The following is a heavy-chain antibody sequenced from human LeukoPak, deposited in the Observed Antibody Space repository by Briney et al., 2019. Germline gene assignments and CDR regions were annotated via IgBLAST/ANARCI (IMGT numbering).Heavy chain of an antibody. CDR1: GFTFDDYG. J-gene: IGHJ6*02. CDR3: ARDAKILTGYYQNYYGMDV. V-gene: IGHV3-20*04. Sequence: PGGSLRLSCAASGFTFDDYGMSWVRQAPGKGLEWVSGINWNGGSTGYADSVKGRFTISRDNAKNSLYLQMNSLRAEDTAVYYCARDAKILTGYYQNYYGMDVWGQGTTVTVSS. D-gene: IGHD3-9*01. CDR2: INWNGGST.